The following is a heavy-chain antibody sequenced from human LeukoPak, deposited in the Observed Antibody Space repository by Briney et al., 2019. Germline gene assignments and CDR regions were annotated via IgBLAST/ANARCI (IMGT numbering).Heavy chain of an antibody. Sequence: GGSLRLSCAASGFSFSSYALIWVRQAPGKGLEWVSAISGSGDHTYYADSVKGRFTISRDNSKNTLYLQMNSLRGEDTAVYYCARGYYDSSFDYWGQGTLVTVSS. CDR1: GFSFSSYA. V-gene: IGHV3-23*01. D-gene: IGHD3-22*01. CDR2: ISGSGDHT. CDR3: ARGYYDSSFDY. J-gene: IGHJ4*02.